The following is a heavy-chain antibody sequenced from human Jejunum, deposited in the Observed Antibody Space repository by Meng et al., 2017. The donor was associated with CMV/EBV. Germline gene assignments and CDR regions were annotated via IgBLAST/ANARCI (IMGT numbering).Heavy chain of an antibody. CDR2: IYHSGRT. V-gene: IGHV4-4*03. D-gene: IGHD4-17*01. CDR3: TTLYGDSIS. J-gene: IGHJ4*02. Sequence: QVQLPESGPGLVKPPETLSLTCTVSGGSIRNDQWWRWVCQAPGKGLEWIGEIYHSGRTNYNPSVKSRVSMSVDKSQNHFSRRLSSVTAADTAVYYCTTLYGDSISWGQGTLVTVSS. CDR1: GGSIRNDQW.